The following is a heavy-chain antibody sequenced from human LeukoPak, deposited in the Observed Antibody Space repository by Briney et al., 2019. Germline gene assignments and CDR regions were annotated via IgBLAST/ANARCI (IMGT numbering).Heavy chain of an antibody. D-gene: IGHD3-3*01. V-gene: IGHV3-74*01. CDR1: GFTFSSYW. Sequence: PGGSLRLSCAASGFTFSSYWVHWVRQAPGKGLVWVSRINSDGSSTSYADSVKGRFTISRDNAKNTVYLQMNSLSAEDTALFYCVRDWDHYDFDSWGQGTLVTVSS. CDR2: INSDGSST. CDR3: VRDWDHYDFDS. J-gene: IGHJ5*01.